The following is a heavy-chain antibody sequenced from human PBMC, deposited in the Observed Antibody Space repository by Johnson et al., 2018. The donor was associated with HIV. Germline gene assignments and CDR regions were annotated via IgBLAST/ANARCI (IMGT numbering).Heavy chain of an antibody. Sequence: QVQLVESGGGVVQPGRSLRLSCAASGFTFSSYGMHWVRQAPGKGLEWVAVISYDGSNKYYADSVKGRFNISRDNSKTTLYLQMNSLRAEDTALYYCARGDHDFWSGPLIWGQGTMVIVSS. CDR1: GFTFSSYG. CDR3: ARGDHDFWSGPLI. V-gene: IGHV3-30*03. CDR2: ISYDGSNK. D-gene: IGHD3-3*01. J-gene: IGHJ3*02.